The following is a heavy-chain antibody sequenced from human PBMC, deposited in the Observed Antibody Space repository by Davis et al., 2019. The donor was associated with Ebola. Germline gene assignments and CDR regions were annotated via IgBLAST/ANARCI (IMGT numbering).Heavy chain of an antibody. CDR3: ARGVYDSSGYYYFDL. D-gene: IGHD3-22*01. Sequence: HTGGSLRLSCAASGFTFSSYAMSWVRQAPGKGLVWVSRRNTDGSSITYADSVKGRFTISRDNAKSMLYLQMNSLRAEDTAVYYCARGVYDSSGYYYFDLWGQGTLVTVSS. J-gene: IGHJ4*02. CDR2: RNTDGSSI. CDR1: GFTFSSYA. V-gene: IGHV3-74*03.